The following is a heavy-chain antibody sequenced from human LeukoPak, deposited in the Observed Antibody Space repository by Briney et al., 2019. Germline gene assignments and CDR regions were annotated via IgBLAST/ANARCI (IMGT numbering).Heavy chain of an antibody. J-gene: IGHJ5*02. Sequence: SVKVSCKASGGTFSSYAISWVRQAPGQGLEWMGGIIPIFGTANYAQKFQGRVTITADKSTSTAYMELSSLRSEDTAVYYCARGYDSSGLPFDPWGQGTLVTVSS. D-gene: IGHD3-22*01. CDR1: GGTFSSYA. V-gene: IGHV1-69*06. CDR2: IIPIFGTA. CDR3: ARGYDSSGLPFDP.